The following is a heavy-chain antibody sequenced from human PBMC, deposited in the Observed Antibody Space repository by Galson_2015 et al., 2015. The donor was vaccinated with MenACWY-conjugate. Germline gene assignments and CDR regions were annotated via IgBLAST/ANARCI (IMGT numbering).Heavy chain of an antibody. J-gene: IGHJ5*02. Sequence: ETLSLTCTVSGGSISSTTYYWGWIRQPPGKGLEWIGSIYYSGSTYYNPSLKSRVTMSVDTSKNQFSLKLSSVTAADTAVYYCARDRWGYWFDPWGQGTRVTVSS. D-gene: IGHD2-21*01. CDR1: GGSISSTTYY. CDR3: ARDRWGYWFDP. CDR2: IYYSGST. V-gene: IGHV4-39*07.